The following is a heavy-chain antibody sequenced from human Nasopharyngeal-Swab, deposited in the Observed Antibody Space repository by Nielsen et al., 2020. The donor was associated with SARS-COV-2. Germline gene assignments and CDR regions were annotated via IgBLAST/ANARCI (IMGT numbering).Heavy chain of an antibody. D-gene: IGHD4-23*01. CDR3: ARWGRTDGGNPRYFDY. Sequence: SVKVSCKASGGTFSSYAISWVRQAPGQGLEWMGRIIPILGIANYAQKFQGRVAITADKSTSTAYMELSSLRSEDTAVYYCARWGRTDGGNPRYFDYWGQGTLVTVSS. J-gene: IGHJ4*02. CDR1: GGTFSSYA. V-gene: IGHV1-69*04. CDR2: IIPILGIA.